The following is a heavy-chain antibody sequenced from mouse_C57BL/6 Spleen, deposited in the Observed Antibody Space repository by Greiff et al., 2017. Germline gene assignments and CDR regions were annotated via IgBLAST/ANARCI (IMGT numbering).Heavy chain of an antibody. V-gene: IGHV14-3*01. J-gene: IGHJ4*01. CDR3: ARALQGSAMDY. D-gene: IGHD3-3*01. CDR1: GFTIKNTY. Sequence: VQLKESVAELVRPGASVKLSCTASGFTIKNTYMHWVKQRPEQGLEWIGRIDPANGNTTYDPKFQGKATITADTSSNTAYLQLSSLTSEDTAIYYCARALQGSAMDYWGQGTSVTVSA. CDR2: IDPANGNT.